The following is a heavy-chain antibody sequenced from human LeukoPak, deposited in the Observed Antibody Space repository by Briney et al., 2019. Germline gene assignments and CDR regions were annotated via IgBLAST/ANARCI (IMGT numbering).Heavy chain of an antibody. V-gene: IGHV4-31*03. CDR3: AREFSGYFDY. CDR2: IYYSGSA. Sequence: MTSETLSLTCTVSGGSISSGGYYWSWIRQHPGKGLEWIGYIYYSGSAYYNPSLKSRVTISVDTSKNQCSLKLSSVTAADTAVYYCAREFSGYFDYWGQGTLVTVSS. CDR1: GGSISSGGYY. J-gene: IGHJ4*02.